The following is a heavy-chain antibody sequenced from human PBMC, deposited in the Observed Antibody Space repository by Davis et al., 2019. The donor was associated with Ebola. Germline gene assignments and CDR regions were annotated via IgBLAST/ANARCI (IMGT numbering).Heavy chain of an antibody. Sequence: GESLKISCAASGFTFSSYAMSWVRQAPGKGLEWVSAISGSGGSTYYADSVKGRFTISRDNSKNTLYLQMNSLRAEDTAVYYCNLMITFGGVIARDYWGQGTLVTVSS. J-gene: IGHJ4*02. CDR1: GFTFSSYA. D-gene: IGHD3-16*02. CDR3: NLMITFGGVIARDY. CDR2: ISGSGGST. V-gene: IGHV3-23*01.